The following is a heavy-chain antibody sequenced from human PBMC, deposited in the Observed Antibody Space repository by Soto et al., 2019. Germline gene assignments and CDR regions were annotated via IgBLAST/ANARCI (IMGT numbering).Heavy chain of an antibody. J-gene: IGHJ6*02. CDR1: GYTFTSYA. Sequence: QVQLVQSGAEVKKPGASVKVSCKASGYTFTSYAMHWVRQAPGQRLEWMGWINTGNGNTKYSQKFQGRVTNTRDTSATTAYMEMSGLRSEDTAVYSCASFGYNWNDGLYYSGMDVWGQGTTVTVSS. CDR3: ASFGYNWNDGLYYSGMDV. D-gene: IGHD1-1*01. V-gene: IGHV1-3*04. CDR2: INTGNGNT.